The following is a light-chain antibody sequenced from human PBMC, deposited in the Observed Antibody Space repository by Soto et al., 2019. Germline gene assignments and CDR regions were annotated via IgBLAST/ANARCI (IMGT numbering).Light chain of an antibody. CDR2: EVS. V-gene: IGLV2-14*01. J-gene: IGLJ1*01. CDR3: SSYTSSSTRVV. Sequence: QSALTQPASVSGSPGQSITISCTGANSDIGDYNYVSWYQQYPGKAPKLMIFEVSNRPSGVSNRFSGSKSGSTASLTISGLRADDEADYHCSSYTSSSTRVVFGTGNKLTVL. CDR1: NSDIGDYNY.